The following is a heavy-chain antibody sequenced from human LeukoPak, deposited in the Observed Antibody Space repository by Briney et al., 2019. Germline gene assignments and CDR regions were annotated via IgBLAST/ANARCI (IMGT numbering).Heavy chain of an antibody. CDR1: GFTFRSYW. Sequence: GGSLRLSCAASGFTFRSYWMSWVRQAPGKGLEWVANINQDGSEKYYVDSVKGRFTISRDNAENTLYLQVSSLRAEDTAVYYCTSRGINYYDSGGFTYWGQGTLVTVSS. CDR3: TSRGINYYDSGGFTY. V-gene: IGHV3-7*01. J-gene: IGHJ4*02. D-gene: IGHD3-22*01. CDR2: INQDGSEK.